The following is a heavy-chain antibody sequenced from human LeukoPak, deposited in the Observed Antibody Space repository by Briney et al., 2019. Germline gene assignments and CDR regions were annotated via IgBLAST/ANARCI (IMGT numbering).Heavy chain of an antibody. CDR3: ARVPAAYPYCGGDCYSTYFDY. D-gene: IGHD2-21*01. CDR2: IYYSGST. J-gene: IGHJ4*02. Sequence: PSQTLSLTCTVSGGSISSGDYYWSWIRQPPGKGLEWIGYIYYSGSTYCNPSPKSRVTISVDTSKNQFSLKLSSVTAADTAVYYCARVPAAYPYCGGDCYSTYFDYWGQGTLVTVSS. V-gene: IGHV4-30-4*08. CDR1: GGSISSGDYY.